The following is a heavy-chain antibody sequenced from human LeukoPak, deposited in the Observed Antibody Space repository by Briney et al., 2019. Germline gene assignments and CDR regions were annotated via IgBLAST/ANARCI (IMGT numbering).Heavy chain of an antibody. CDR3: ARDSVYSGSSLDY. D-gene: IGHD1-26*01. CDR1: GGSVSSGGYS. Sequence: SETLSLTCAVSGGSVSSGGYSWSWIRQPPGKGLEWIGYIYYSGSTYYNPSLKSRVTISVDTSKNQFSLKLSSVTAADTAVYYCARDSVYSGSSLDYWGQGTLVTVSS. CDR2: IYYSGST. V-gene: IGHV4-30-4*07. J-gene: IGHJ4*02.